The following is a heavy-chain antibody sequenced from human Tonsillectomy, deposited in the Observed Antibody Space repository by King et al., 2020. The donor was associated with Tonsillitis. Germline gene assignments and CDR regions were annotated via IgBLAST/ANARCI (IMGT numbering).Heavy chain of an antibody. J-gene: IGHJ4*02. CDR1: GYTFTSYG. D-gene: IGHD6-6*01. Sequence: VQLVQSGAEVKKPGASVKVSCKASGYTFTSYGISWVRQAPGQGLEWMGWISAYNGNTKYAQKLQGRVTMTTDTSTSTAYMELRSLRSDDTAVYYCARDKAAYSSSSGVDYWGQGTLVTVSS. CDR2: ISAYNGNT. V-gene: IGHV1-18*01. CDR3: ARDKAAYSSSSGVDY.